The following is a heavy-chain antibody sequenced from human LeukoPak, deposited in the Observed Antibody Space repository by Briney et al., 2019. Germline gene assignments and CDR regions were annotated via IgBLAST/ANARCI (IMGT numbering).Heavy chain of an antibody. D-gene: IGHD6-19*01. CDR1: GFTFSSYW. CDR3: ARAGYSSGWHWFDP. V-gene: IGHV3-7*03. Sequence: GGSLRLSCAASGFTFSSYWMSWVRQAPGKGLEWVANIKQDGSEKYYVDSVKGRFTISRDNAKNSLYLQMNSLRAEDTAVYYCARAGYSSGWHWFDPWGQGTLVTVSS. J-gene: IGHJ5*02. CDR2: IKQDGSEK.